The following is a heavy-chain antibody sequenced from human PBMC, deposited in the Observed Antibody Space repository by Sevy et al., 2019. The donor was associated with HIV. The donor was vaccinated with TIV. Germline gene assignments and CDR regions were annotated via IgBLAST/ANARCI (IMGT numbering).Heavy chain of an antibody. V-gene: IGHV3-33*01. J-gene: IGHJ4*02. CDR1: GFTFSSYG. CDR3: ARDNLAGYLDH. CDR2: IWYDGSNK. Sequence: GGSLRLSCAASGFTFSSYGMHWVRQAPGKGLEWVAVIWYDGSNKYYADSVKGRFTISRDNSKNTLYLQMNSLRAEDTAVYYCARDNLAGYLDHWGQGTLVTVSS. D-gene: IGHD6-13*01.